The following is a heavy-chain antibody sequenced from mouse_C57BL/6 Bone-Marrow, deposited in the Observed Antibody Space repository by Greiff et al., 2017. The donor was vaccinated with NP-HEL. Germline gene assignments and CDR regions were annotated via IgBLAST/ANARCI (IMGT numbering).Heavy chain of an antibody. J-gene: IGHJ2*01. CDR1: GFTFSDYG. CDR2: ISSGSSTI. Sequence: EVKVVESGGGLVKPGGSLKLSCAASGFTFSDYGMHWVRQAPEKGLEWVAYISSGSSTIYYVDTVKGRFTISRDNAKNTLFLQMTSLRSEDTAMYYCARGPLITTVVNYFDYWGQGTTLTVSS. CDR3: ARGPLITTVVNYFDY. D-gene: IGHD1-1*01. V-gene: IGHV5-17*01.